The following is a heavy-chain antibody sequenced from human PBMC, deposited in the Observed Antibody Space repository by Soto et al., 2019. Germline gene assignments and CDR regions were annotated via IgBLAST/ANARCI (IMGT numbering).Heavy chain of an antibody. CDR3: ATESGSTYGYFDH. Sequence: PSETLSLTCTGSGGSVTSDEDYWTWIRQSPGKGLEWIGYISNSGSTGYNPSLKTRLSMSVDRSKNQFTLRLTSVTAADTAVYFCATESGSTYGYFDHWGQGTQVT. D-gene: IGHD5-18*01. V-gene: IGHV4-30-4*01. CDR2: ISNSGST. CDR1: GGSVTSDEDY. J-gene: IGHJ4*02.